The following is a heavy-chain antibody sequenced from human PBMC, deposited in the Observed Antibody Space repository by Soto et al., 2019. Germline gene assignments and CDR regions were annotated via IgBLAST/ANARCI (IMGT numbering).Heavy chain of an antibody. V-gene: IGHV4-34*01. Sequence: PSETLSLTCAVYGGSFSGYYWRWIRQPPGKGLEWIGEINHSGSTNYNPSLKSRVTISVDTSKNQFSLKLSSVTAADTAVYYCARGPGRSPDYYGSGSYVYYYGMDVWGQGTTVTVSS. CDR1: GGSFSGYY. J-gene: IGHJ6*02. CDR2: INHSGST. CDR3: ARGPGRSPDYYGSGSYVYYYGMDV. D-gene: IGHD3-10*01.